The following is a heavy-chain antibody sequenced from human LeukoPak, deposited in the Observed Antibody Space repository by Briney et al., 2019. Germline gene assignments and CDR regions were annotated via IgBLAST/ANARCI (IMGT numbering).Heavy chain of an antibody. Sequence: PGGSLRLSCAASGFTFSNYGMHWVRQAPGKGLEWVAFIRYDGNNKYYADSVKGRFTISRDNSKNSLYLQMNSLRAEDTAVYYCARDWGSGDDAFDIWGQGTMVTVSS. CDR2: IRYDGNNK. CDR1: GFTFSNYG. V-gene: IGHV3-30*02. D-gene: IGHD3-16*01. J-gene: IGHJ3*02. CDR3: ARDWGSGDDAFDI.